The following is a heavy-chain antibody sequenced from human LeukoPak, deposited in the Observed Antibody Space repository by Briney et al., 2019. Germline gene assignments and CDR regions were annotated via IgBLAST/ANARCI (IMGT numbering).Heavy chain of an antibody. V-gene: IGHV1-69*04. Sequence: SVKVSRKASGGTFSSYAISWVRQAPGQGLEWMGRIIPILGIANYAQKFQGRVTITADKSTSTAYMELSSLRSEDTAVYYCAREIVGSGFDYWGQGTLVTVSS. CDR3: AREIVGSGFDY. CDR1: GGTFSSYA. CDR2: IIPILGIA. D-gene: IGHD6-19*01. J-gene: IGHJ4*02.